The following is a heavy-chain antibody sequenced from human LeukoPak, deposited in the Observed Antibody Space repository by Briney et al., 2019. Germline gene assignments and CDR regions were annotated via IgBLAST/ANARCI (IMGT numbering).Heavy chain of an antibody. V-gene: IGHV3-23*01. CDR3: AKLRRFLDTTESNYMDV. Sequence: PGGSLRLSCAASGFTFSSYAMHWVRQAPGKGLEWVSSLSDSGSSIYYADSVKGRFTISRDNSNNTLYLQVNSLRADDSAVYYCAKLRRFLDTTESNYMDVWGKGTTVTVSS. D-gene: IGHD3/OR15-3a*01. CDR1: GFTFSSYA. CDR2: LSDSGSSI. J-gene: IGHJ6*03.